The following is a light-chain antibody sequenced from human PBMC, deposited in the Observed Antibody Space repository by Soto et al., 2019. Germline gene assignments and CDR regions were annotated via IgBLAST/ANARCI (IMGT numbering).Light chain of an antibody. V-gene: IGKV3-20*01. CDR2: GAS. J-gene: IGKJ1*01. CDR1: QSVSSSY. Sequence: EIVLTQSPGTLSLSPGERATLSCRASQSVSSSYLAWYQQKPGQAPRLLIYGASSRATGIPDRFSGSGSGTDFNLTISRLEPEDCAVYYCEKYGSSLPLTFGQWTKVEIK. CDR3: EKYGSSLPLT.